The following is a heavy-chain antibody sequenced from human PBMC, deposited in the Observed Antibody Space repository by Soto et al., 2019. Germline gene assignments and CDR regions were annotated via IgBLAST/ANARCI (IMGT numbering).Heavy chain of an antibody. CDR1: GGSISSSNW. J-gene: IGHJ5*02. Sequence: QVQLQESGPGLVKPSGTLSLTCAVSGGSISSSNWWSWVRQPPGKGREWIGESYHSGSTNYNPSLKSRVTISVDKSKNQFSLKLSSVTAADTAVYYCARVGYSYGPKRGWFDPWGQGTLVTVSS. CDR2: SYHSGST. V-gene: IGHV4-4*02. CDR3: ARVGYSYGPKRGWFDP. D-gene: IGHD5-18*01.